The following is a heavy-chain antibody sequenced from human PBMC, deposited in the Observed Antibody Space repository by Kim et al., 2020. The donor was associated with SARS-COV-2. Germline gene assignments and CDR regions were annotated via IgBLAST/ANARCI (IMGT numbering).Heavy chain of an antibody. D-gene: IGHD6-19*01. Sequence: GGSLRLSCAASGFTFSSCAMTWVRQTPGKGLEWVSAISGSGGGTYYADSVTGRFTISRDNPKKIVYLQMNSLRAEDTAVYYCAKDAVYSSWWLNWFDPWGQGTLVTVSS. CDR3: AKDAVYSSWWLNWFDP. CDR1: GFTFSSCA. CDR2: ISGSGGGT. V-gene: IGHV3-23*01. J-gene: IGHJ5*02.